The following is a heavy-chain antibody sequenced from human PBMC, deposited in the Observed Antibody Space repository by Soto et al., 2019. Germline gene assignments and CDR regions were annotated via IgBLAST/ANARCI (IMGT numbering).Heavy chain of an antibody. V-gene: IGHV5-10-1*01. D-gene: IGHD1-7*01. J-gene: IGHJ6*02. CDR2: IDPSDSYT. Sequence: GEALTISCRGSGYRFSTYWIMWVRQMPGKGLEWMGTIDPSDSYTTYSPSFQGHVTISRDESITTAYLQWSSLRASDTAMYYCARRRVELRSEFPNGMDVWGQATTVTVS. CDR3: ARRRVELRSEFPNGMDV. CDR1: GYRFSTYW.